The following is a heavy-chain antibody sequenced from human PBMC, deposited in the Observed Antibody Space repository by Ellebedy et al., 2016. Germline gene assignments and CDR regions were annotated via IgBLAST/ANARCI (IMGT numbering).Heavy chain of an antibody. D-gene: IGHD6-13*01. CDR1: GYTFTSYG. V-gene: IGHV1-18*01. CDR3: ARAPAQPGDGMDV. Sequence: ASVKVSCXASGYTFTSYGISWVRQAPGQGLERMGWISAYNGNTNYAQKLQGRVTMTTDTSTSTAYMELRSLRSDDTAVYYCARAPAQPGDGMDVWGQGTTVTVSS. J-gene: IGHJ6*02. CDR2: ISAYNGNT.